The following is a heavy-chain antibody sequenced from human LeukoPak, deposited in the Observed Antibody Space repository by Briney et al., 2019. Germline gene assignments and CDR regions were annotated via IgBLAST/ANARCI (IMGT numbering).Heavy chain of an antibody. CDR2: VFHTGDT. J-gene: IGHJ4*02. Sequence: SETLSLTCTVSGGSLEGLYWSWIRQSPEKGLEWIGNVFHTGDTSYNLSLKSRVTISVDTSRNQFSLTMTSMTAADTAIYYCTRGGGSGYYFGIPRYYFDAWGQGVLVTVSS. CDR1: GGSLEGLY. CDR3: TRGGGSGYYFGIPRYYFDA. D-gene: IGHD3-22*01. V-gene: IGHV4-59*11.